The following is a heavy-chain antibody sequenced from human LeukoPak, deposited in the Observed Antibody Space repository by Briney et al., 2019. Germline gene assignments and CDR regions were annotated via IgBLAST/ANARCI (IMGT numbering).Heavy chain of an antibody. CDR2: IYYSGST. CDR1: GGSISSYY. D-gene: IGHD2-15*01. CDR3: TRGGDCSGGSCRGWFDP. V-gene: IGHV4-59*01. Sequence: PSETLSLTCTVSGGSISSYYWSWIRQPPGKGLEWIGYIYYSGSTNYNPSLKSRVTISVDTSKNQFSLKLSSVTAADTAVYYCTRGGDCSGGSCRGWFDPWGQGTLVTVSS. J-gene: IGHJ5*02.